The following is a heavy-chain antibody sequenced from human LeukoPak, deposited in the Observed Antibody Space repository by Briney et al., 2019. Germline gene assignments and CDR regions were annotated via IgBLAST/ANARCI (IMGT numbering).Heavy chain of an antibody. Sequence: TSVKVSCKASGFTFTSSAVQWVRQARGQRLEWVGWIVVGSGNTNYAQKFQERVTITRDMSTSTAYMELSSLRSEDTAVYYCAADPYDYGDYVLGYWGQGTLVTVSS. CDR1: GFTFTSSA. D-gene: IGHD4-17*01. V-gene: IGHV1-58*01. J-gene: IGHJ4*02. CDR3: AADPYDYGDYVLGY. CDR2: IVVGSGNT.